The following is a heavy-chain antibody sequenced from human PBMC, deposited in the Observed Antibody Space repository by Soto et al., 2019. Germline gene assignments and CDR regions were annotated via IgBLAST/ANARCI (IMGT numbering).Heavy chain of an antibody. CDR1: GGTFSSHT. CDR2: IIPALGTA. J-gene: IGHJ2*01. CDR3: ARTDFGDYWYFEL. Sequence: QDQLVQSGAEVKKPGSSVKVSCKASGGTFSSHTFSWVRQAPGQGLEWMGRIIPALGTATYAQKFQGRVPTTADEPATTVYMELNSSRTEDTAVYYCARTDFGDYWYFELWGRGTLVTVSS. V-gene: IGHV1-69*08. D-gene: IGHD4-17*01.